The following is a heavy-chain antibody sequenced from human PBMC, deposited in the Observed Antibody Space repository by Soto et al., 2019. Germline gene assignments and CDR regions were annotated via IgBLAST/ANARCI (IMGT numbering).Heavy chain of an antibody. D-gene: IGHD3-9*01. J-gene: IGHJ5*02. Sequence: SETLSLTCTVSGGSISSYYWSWIRQPPGKGLEWIGYIYYSGSTNYNPSLKSRVTISVDTSKNQFSLKLSSVTAADTAVYYCARQGSRYCDWLLGDNWFDPWGQGTRVTVSS. CDR3: ARQGSRYCDWLLGDNWFDP. CDR2: IYYSGST. V-gene: IGHV4-59*08. CDR1: GGSISSYY.